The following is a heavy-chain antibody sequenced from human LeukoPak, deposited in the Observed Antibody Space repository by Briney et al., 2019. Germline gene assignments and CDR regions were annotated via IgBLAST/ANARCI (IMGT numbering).Heavy chain of an antibody. CDR3: AINLGGGPDY. CDR1: GYTFTSYY. V-gene: IGHV1-46*01. D-gene: IGHD7-27*01. CDR2: INPSGGST. J-gene: IGHJ4*02. Sequence: GASVKVSCKASGYTFTSYYIHWVRQAPGQGLEWMGIINPSGGSTSYVQKFQGRVAMTRDTSTSTVYMELSSLRSGDTAVYYCAINLGGGPDYWGQGTLVTVSS.